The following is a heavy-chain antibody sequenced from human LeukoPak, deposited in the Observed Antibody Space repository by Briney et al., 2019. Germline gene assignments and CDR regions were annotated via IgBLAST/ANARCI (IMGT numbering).Heavy chain of an antibody. CDR2: IWYDGSNK. CDR3: ARLYSGSSSYYYYGMDV. D-gene: IGHD1-26*01. CDR1: GFTFSSYG. V-gene: IGHV3-33*01. Sequence: GGSLRLSCAASGFTFSSYGMHWVRQAPGKGLEWVAVIWYDGSNKYYADSVKGRFTISRDNSKNTLYLQMNSLRAEDTAVYYCARLYSGSSSYYYYGMDVWGQGTTVTVSS. J-gene: IGHJ6*02.